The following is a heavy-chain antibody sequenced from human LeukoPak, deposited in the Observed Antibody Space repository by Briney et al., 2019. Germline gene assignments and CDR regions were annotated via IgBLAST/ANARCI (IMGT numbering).Heavy chain of an antibody. CDR1: VFTFSSYW. CDR3: VVTTRSKSFEC. J-gene: IGHJ4*02. V-gene: IGHV3-7*01. D-gene: IGHD1-1*01. CDR2: IKQDGGEK. Sequence: GGSLRLSCAASVFTFSSYWMTWVRQAPGKGLERVAIIKQDGGEKKYADSVKGRFTVSRDNAENSLFLQVDSLRAEDTAFYYCVVTTRSKSFECWGQGTLVTVSS.